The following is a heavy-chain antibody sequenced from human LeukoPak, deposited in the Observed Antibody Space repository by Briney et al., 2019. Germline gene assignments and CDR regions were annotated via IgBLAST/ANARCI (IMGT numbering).Heavy chain of an antibody. V-gene: IGHV3-23*01. Sequence: PGESLRLSCAASGFTFSSYAMTWVRQAPGKGMEWVSTITATRDYTYYADSVKGRSTISRDDSKNTLYLQMNSLRAEDTALYYCAKGKLAFASLGQGTLVTVSS. CDR1: GFTFSSYA. CDR3: AKGKLAFAS. CDR2: ITATRDYT. J-gene: IGHJ4*02.